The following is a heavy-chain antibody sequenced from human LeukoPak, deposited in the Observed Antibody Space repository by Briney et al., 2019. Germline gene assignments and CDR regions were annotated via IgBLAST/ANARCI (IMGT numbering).Heavy chain of an antibody. V-gene: IGHV4-39*01. Sequence: SETLSLTCTVSGGSISSSSYYWGWIRQPPGKGLGWIGSIYYSGSTYYNPSLKSRVTISVDTSKNQFSLKLSSVTAADTAVYYCARAQSRYYYYMDVWGKGTTVTVSS. CDR2: IYYSGST. CDR1: GGSISSSSYY. CDR3: ARAQSRYYYYMDV. J-gene: IGHJ6*03.